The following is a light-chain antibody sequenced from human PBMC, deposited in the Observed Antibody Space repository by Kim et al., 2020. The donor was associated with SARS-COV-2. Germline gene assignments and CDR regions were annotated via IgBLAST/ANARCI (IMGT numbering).Light chain of an antibody. Sequence: ASVGDRVTITCRASQDISNYLAWYQQKPGKVPNVLIYGASALQSGVPSRFSGSGSGTEFTLSISSLQPEDVATYYCQKYNGAPWTFGQGTKVEIK. CDR2: GAS. CDR3: QKYNGAPWT. J-gene: IGKJ1*01. CDR1: QDISNY. V-gene: IGKV1-27*01.